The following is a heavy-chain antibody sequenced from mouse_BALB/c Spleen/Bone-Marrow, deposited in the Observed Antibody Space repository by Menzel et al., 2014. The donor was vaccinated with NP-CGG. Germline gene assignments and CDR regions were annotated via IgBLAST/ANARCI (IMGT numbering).Heavy chain of an antibody. Sequence: QVQLKDSGAELAKPGASVKMSCKASGYTFTNYWMHWVKQRPGQGLEWIGYINPSTGYTEYNQKFKDKATLTADKSSSTAYMQLSSLTSEDSAVYYCARRGIYYGNYFAYWGQGTLVTVSA. V-gene: IGHV1-7*01. CDR3: ARRGIYYGNYFAY. CDR2: INPSTGYT. CDR1: GYTFTNYW. J-gene: IGHJ3*01. D-gene: IGHD2-1*01.